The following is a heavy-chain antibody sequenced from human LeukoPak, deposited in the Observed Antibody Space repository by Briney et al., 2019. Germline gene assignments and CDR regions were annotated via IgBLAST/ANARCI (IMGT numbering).Heavy chain of an antibody. J-gene: IGHJ5*02. D-gene: IGHD2-2*01. CDR1: GGTFSSYA. V-gene: IGHV1-69*06. CDR2: IIPIFGTA. CDR3: APYCSSTSCYGPNWFDP. Sequence: GALVKVSCKASGGTFSSYAISWVRQAPGQGLEWMGGIIPIFGTANYAQKFQGRVTITADKSTSTAYMELSSLRSEDTAVYYCAPYCSSTSCYGPNWFDPWGQGTLVTVSS.